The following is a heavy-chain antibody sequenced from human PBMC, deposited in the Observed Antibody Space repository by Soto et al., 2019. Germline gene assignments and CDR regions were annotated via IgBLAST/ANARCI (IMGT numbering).Heavy chain of an antibody. D-gene: IGHD2-2*01. V-gene: IGHV3-30*18. CDR3: AKDALRYCISTSCYGYGMDV. CDR1: GLTFSSYG. J-gene: IGHJ6*02. Sequence: GGSLRLSCAASGLTFSSYGMHWVRQAPGKGLEWVAVISYDGSNKYYADSVKGRFTISRDNSKNTLYLQMNSLRAEDTAVYYCAKDALRYCISTSCYGYGMDVWGQGTTVTVSS. CDR2: ISYDGSNK.